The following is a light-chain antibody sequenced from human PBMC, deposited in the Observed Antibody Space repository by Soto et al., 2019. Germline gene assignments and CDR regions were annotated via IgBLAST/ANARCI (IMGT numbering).Light chain of an antibody. V-gene: IGKV3-20*01. CDR2: DAS. CDR3: QQSSSSPIT. Sequence: EFVLTQSTGTLSLSPGERATLSCRASQTVRNNYLAWYQHKPGQAPRLLIYDASSRATGIPDRFSGGGSGTDFTLTINSLQSEDFAVYYCQQSSSSPITFGQGTRLEIK. J-gene: IGKJ5*01. CDR1: QTVRNNY.